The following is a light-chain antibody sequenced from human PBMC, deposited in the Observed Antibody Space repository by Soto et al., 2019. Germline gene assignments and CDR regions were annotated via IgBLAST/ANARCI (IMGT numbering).Light chain of an antibody. Sequence: SYELTQPPSVSVAPGKTAKITCGGNNIGRKSVHWYQQRPGQAPVLVVYDDRDRPSGIPERFSGSNSGNTATLIISRVEAGDEADYYCQVWGSNIDHVVIGGGTKLTVL. CDR3: QVWGSNIDHVV. V-gene: IGLV3-21*03. CDR2: DDR. CDR1: NIGRKS. J-gene: IGLJ3*02.